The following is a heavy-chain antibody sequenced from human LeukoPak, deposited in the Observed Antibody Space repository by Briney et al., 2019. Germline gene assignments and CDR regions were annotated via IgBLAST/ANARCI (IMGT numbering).Heavy chain of an antibody. J-gene: IGHJ4*02. CDR2: ISSSSSYI. D-gene: IGHD2-15*01. Sequence: PGGSLRLSCAASGFTFSSYSMNWVRQAPGKGLEWVSSISSSSSYIYYADSVKGRFTISRDNAKNSLYLQMNSLRAEDTAVYYCAKVDPPDIVVVVAATYYFDYWGQGTLVTVSS. CDR3: AKVDPPDIVVVVAATYYFDY. V-gene: IGHV3-21*04. CDR1: GFTFSSYS.